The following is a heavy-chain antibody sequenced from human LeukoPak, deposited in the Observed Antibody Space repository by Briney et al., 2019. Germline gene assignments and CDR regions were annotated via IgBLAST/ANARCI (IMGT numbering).Heavy chain of an antibody. J-gene: IGHJ4*02. V-gene: IGHV1-2*02. CDR1: GYTFTGYY. CDR3: ARDVRIVGATPIDY. CDR2: SNPNSGGT. D-gene: IGHD1-26*01. Sequence: ASVKVSCKASGYTFTGYYMHWVRQAPGQGLEWMGWSNPNSGGTNYAQKFQGRVTMTRDTSISTAYMELSRRRSDDTAVYYCARDVRIVGATPIDYWGQGTLVTVSS.